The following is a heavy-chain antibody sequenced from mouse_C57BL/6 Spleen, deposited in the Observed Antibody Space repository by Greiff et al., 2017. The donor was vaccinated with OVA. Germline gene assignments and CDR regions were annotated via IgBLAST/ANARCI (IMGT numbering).Heavy chain of an antibody. CDR3: ARGTAQALYAMDY. V-gene: IGHV1-52*01. CDR2: IDPSDSET. CDR1: GYTFTSYW. D-gene: IGHD3-2*02. J-gene: IGHJ4*01. Sequence: VQLQQSGAELVRPGSSVKLSCKASGYTFTSYWMHWVKQRPIQGLEWIGNIDPSDSETHYNQKFKDKATLTVDKSSSTAYMQLSSLTSEDSAVYYCARGTAQALYAMDYWGQGTSVTVSS.